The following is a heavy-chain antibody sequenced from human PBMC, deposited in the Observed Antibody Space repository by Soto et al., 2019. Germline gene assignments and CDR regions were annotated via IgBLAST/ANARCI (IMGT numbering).Heavy chain of an antibody. V-gene: IGHV1-18*04. CDR1: GYTFTSYG. D-gene: IGHD2-21*02. Sequence: ASVKVSCKASGYTFTSYGISWVRQAPGQGLEWMGWISAYNGNTNYAQKLQGRVTMTTDTSTSTAYMELRSLRSDDTAVYYCARDQSSSWLVYMVVVTANESFEYWGTGTLVTVSS. CDR3: ARDQSSSWLVYMVVVTANESFEY. J-gene: IGHJ4*02. CDR2: ISAYNGNT.